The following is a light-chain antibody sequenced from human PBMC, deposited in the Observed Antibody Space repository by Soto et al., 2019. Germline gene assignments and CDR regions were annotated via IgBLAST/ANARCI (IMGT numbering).Light chain of an antibody. J-gene: IGKJ1*01. V-gene: IGKV1-5*01. CDR1: QSISSW. CDR2: DAS. Sequence: DIQMTQSPSTLSASVGDRVTITCRASQSISSWLAWYQQKPGKAPKLLIYDASSLESGVPSRFSGSGSGTEFTLTISSLQPDDFATYYCQQYNSIQKTFDQGTKVEIK. CDR3: QQYNSIQKT.